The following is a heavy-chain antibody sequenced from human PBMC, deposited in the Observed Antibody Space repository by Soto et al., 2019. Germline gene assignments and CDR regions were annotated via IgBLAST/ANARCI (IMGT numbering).Heavy chain of an antibody. CDR1: GYTFTSYG. D-gene: IGHD3-3*01. CDR3: ARDRLRYDFWSGYKTFDY. Sequence: ASVKVSCKASGYTFTSYGISWVRQAPGQGLEWMGWISAYNGNTNYAQKLQGRVTMTTDTSTSTAYMELRSLRSDDTAVYYCARDRLRYDFWSGYKTFDYWGQGTLVTVSS. V-gene: IGHV1-18*01. J-gene: IGHJ4*02. CDR2: ISAYNGNT.